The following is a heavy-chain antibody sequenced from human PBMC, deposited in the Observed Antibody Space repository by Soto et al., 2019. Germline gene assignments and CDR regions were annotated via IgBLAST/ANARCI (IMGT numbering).Heavy chain of an antibody. D-gene: IGHD1-26*01. CDR2: ISGSGGST. Sequence: EVQLLESGGGLVQPGGSLRLSCAASGFTFSSYAMRWVRQAPVKGLEWVSAISGSGGSTYYADSVKGRFTISRDNSKNTLYLQMNSLGAEETAVYYCARRGSGSYYDFGGEGTLVTVSS. CDR1: GFTFSSYA. V-gene: IGHV3-23*01. CDR3: ARRGSGSYYDF. J-gene: IGHJ4*02.